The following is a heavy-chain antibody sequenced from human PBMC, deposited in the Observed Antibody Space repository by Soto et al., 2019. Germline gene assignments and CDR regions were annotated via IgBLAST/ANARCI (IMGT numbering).Heavy chain of an antibody. CDR3: ARSAGVGHFGVVPLQPDP. V-gene: IGHV7-4-1*01. CDR1: GYTFTSYA. D-gene: IGHD3-3*01. CDR2: INTNTGNP. J-gene: IGHJ5*02. Sequence: ASVKVSCKASGYTFTSYAMNWVRQAPGQGLEWMGWINTNTGNPTYAQGFTGRFVFSLDTSVSTAYLQICSLKAEDTAVYYCARSAGVGHFGVVPLQPDPWGQGTLVTVSS.